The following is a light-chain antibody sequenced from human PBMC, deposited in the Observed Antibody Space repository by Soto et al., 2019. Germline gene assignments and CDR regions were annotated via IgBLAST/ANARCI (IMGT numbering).Light chain of an antibody. Sequence: DIILTQSPAIVSVSPGERATLSCRASRSVSTNLAWYQHKHGQAPRLLIYGASTRVTDIPARFSGSGSGTDFTLTINYLKSEDFGVYYCQQYDKSLPPVTFGGGTKVDI. CDR3: QQYDKSLPPVT. CDR2: GAS. V-gene: IGKV3-15*01. CDR1: RSVSTN. J-gene: IGKJ4*01.